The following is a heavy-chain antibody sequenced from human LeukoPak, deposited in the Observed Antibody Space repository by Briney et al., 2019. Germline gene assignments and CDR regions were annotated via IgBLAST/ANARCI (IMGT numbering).Heavy chain of an antibody. CDR1: GGTFSRYA. J-gene: IGHJ6*02. CDR3: ARVEQWLVHYYYYGMDV. D-gene: IGHD6-19*01. CDR2: IIPIFGTA. Sequence: SVKVSCKASGGTFSRYAISWVRQSPGQGLEWMGGIIPIFGTAKYAQKFQGRVTITADESTSTAYMELSSLRSEDTAVYYCARVEQWLVHYYYYGMDVWGQGTTVTVSS. V-gene: IGHV1-69*13.